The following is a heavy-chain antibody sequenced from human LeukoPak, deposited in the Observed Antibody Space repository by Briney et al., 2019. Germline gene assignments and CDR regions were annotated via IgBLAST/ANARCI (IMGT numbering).Heavy chain of an antibody. CDR3: GEYGVGDSNWFDP. J-gene: IGHJ5*02. D-gene: IGHD3-16*01. Sequence: ASVKVSCKASGYTFTGYYMHLVRQAPGQGLEWMGWINPNSGGTNYAHTYQGRVTMTRDTSISTAYMELRRLRPDDTAVYYWGEYGVGDSNWFDPWGEGTLVSVSS. CDR1: GYTFTGYY. V-gene: IGHV1-2*07. CDR2: INPNSGGT.